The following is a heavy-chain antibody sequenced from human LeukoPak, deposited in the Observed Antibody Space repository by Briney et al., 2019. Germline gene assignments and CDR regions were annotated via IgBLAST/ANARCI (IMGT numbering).Heavy chain of an antibody. D-gene: IGHD6-13*01. V-gene: IGHV3-23*01. CDR3: AKWHRATAGNYLDY. J-gene: IGHJ4*02. CDR1: GFTFSSYV. CDR2: IRGSGGST. Sequence: GGSLRLSCAASGFTFSSYVMSWVRQAPGKGLEWVSGIRGSGGSTYYADSVKGRYTISRDNSKNTLYVQMNSLRAEDTAVYYCAKWHRATAGNYLDYWGQGTLVTDSS.